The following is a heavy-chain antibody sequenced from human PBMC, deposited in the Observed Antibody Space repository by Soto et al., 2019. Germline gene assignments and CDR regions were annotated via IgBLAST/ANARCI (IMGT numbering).Heavy chain of an antibody. V-gene: IGHV1-69*01. CDR3: ARAASAYYYGSGIYGMDV. Sequence: QVQLVQSGAEVKKPGSSVKVSCKASGGTFSSYAISWVRQAPGQGLEWMGGIIPIFGTANYAQKFQGRVTTTADESTSTAYMELSSLRSEDTAVYYCARAASAYYYGSGIYGMDVWGQGTTVTVSS. CDR1: GGTFSSYA. CDR2: IIPIFGTA. D-gene: IGHD3-10*01. J-gene: IGHJ6*02.